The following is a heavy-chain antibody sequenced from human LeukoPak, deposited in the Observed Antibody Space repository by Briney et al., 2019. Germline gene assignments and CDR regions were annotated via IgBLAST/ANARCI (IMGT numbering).Heavy chain of an antibody. D-gene: IGHD5-12*01. CDR2: MYYGAST. Sequence: SETLSLTCSVSGSSISSYFWTWIRQPPGKGLEWIAYMYYGASTNYNPSLKSRVTISIDTSKNQLSLKLRSVTAADTAVYYCARIYGASDSALDYWGQGTLVTVSS. CDR3: ARIYGASDSALDY. CDR1: GSSISSYF. J-gene: IGHJ4*02. V-gene: IGHV4-59*13.